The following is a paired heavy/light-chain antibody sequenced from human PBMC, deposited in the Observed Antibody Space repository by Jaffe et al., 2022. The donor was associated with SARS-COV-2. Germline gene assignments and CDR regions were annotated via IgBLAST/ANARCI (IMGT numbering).Heavy chain of an antibody. CDR1: GFTFSSYA. CDR2: ISYDGSNK. Sequence: QVQLVESGGGVVQPGRSLRLSCAASGFTFSSYAMHWVRQAPGKGLEWVAVISYDGSNKYYADSVKGRFTISRDNSKNTLYLQMNSLRAEDTAVYYCARVGGRVVAATRPFDYWGQGTLVTVSS. D-gene: IGHD2-15*01. J-gene: IGHJ4*02. CDR3: ARVGGRVVAATRPFDY. V-gene: IGHV3-30-3*01.
Light chain of an antibody. Sequence: DIVMTQSPDSLAVSLGERATINCKSSQSVLYSSNNKNYLAWYQQKPGQPPKLLIYWASTRESGVPDRFSGSGSGTDFTLTISSLQAEDVAVYYCQQYYSTPPITFGQGTRLEIK. CDR1: QSVLYSSNNKNY. V-gene: IGKV4-1*01. CDR2: WAS. J-gene: IGKJ5*01. CDR3: QQYYSTPPIT.